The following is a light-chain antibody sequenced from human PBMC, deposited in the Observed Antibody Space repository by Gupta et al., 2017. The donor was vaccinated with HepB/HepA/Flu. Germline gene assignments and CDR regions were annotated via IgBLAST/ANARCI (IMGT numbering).Light chain of an antibody. V-gene: IGLV3-21*03. CDR1: NIGGKS. CDR3: QVWDSSSEHVV. J-gene: IGLJ2*01. Sequence: SYVLIQPPSVSVAPGMTARITCGGNNIGGKSVQGFQQKAGQAPALVVYGDGDRPSGIPERFSGSNSGNTATLTITRVEGGDEADYYCQVWDSSSEHVVFGGGTKLTVL. CDR2: GDG.